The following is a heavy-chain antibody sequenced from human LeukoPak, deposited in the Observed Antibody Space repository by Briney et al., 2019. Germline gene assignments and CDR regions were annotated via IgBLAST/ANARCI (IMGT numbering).Heavy chain of an antibody. CDR1: GFTFSIYG. V-gene: IGHV3-30*18. J-gene: IGHJ4*02. CDR2: IANDAKTT. Sequence: GGSLRLSCAASGFTFSIYGTHWVRQAPGKGLEWVAVIANDAKTTYYADSVKGRFTISRDNSKNTLYLQMNSLRAEDTAVYYCAKADFSGYYYWGQGTLVTVSS. D-gene: IGHD3-22*01. CDR3: AKADFSGYYY.